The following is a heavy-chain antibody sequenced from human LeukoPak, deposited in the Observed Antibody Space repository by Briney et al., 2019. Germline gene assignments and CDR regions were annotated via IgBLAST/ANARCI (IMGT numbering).Heavy chain of an antibody. Sequence: PSETLSLTCTVSGGSISSYHWSWIRQPPGKGLEWIGFFYYSGSTNYNPSLKSRVTISVDTSKNQFSLKLSSVTAADTAVYYCAREGKLTGYFGGLGFNYWGQGILVTVSS. CDR2: FYYSGST. V-gene: IGHV4-59*01. J-gene: IGHJ4*02. CDR1: GGSISSYH. CDR3: AREGKLTGYFGGLGFNY. D-gene: IGHD6-19*01.